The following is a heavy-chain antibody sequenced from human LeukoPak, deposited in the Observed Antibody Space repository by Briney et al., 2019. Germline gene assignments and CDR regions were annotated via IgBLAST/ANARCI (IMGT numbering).Heavy chain of an antibody. CDR3: AHRAGTLEVNWFDT. J-gene: IGHJ5*02. CDR2: IYWDDDK. D-gene: IGHD1-1*01. CDR1: GFSLSTSGVG. Sequence: SGPTLVNPTQTLTLTCTFSGFSLSTSGVGVGWIRQPPGKALEWLALIYWDDDKRYSPSLKSRLTVTKGTSKNQVVLTMSNVDPVDTATYFCAHRAGTLEVNWFDTWGQGTLVTVSS. V-gene: IGHV2-5*02.